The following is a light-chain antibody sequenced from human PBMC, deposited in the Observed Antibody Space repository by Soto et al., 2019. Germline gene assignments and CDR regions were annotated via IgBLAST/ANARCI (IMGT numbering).Light chain of an antibody. V-gene: IGKV3-20*01. Sequence: EIVLTQSPGTLSLSPGERATLSCRASQSVSSSYLAWYQQKPGQAPRLLIYGASSRATGIPNRFSGSWSGTDFTLTISRLEPEDSAVYYCQQFGSSPWTFCQGTKVEIK. CDR3: QQFGSSPWT. CDR2: GAS. CDR1: QSVSSSY. J-gene: IGKJ1*01.